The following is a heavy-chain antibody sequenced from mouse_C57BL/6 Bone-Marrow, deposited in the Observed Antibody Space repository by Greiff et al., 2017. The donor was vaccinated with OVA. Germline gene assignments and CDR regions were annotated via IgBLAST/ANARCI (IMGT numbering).Heavy chain of an antibody. CDR2: IYPGSGST. CDR1: GYTFTSYW. D-gene: IGHD3-1*01. Sequence: VQLQESGAELVKPGASVKMSCKASGYTFTSYWITWVKQRPGQGLEWIGDIYPGSGSTNYNEKFKSKATLTVDTSSSTAYMQLSSLTSEDSAVYYCARRGLRGNYCDYWGQGTTLTVSS. CDR3: ARRGLRGNYCDY. J-gene: IGHJ2*01. V-gene: IGHV1-55*01.